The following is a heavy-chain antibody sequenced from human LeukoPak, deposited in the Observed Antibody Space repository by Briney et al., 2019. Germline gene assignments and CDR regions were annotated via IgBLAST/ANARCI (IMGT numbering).Heavy chain of an antibody. CDR3: ARRNRNSSPPDGQYYYYMDV. Sequence: GASVKVSCKASGYNFTSYGISWVRQARGQGLEWLGWVSTYNGNTNYAQKLQGRVTMTTDTSTSTAYMELRSLRSDDTAVYYCARRNRNSSPPDGQYYYYMDVWGKGTTVTVSS. CDR2: VSTYNGNT. D-gene: IGHD6-13*01. V-gene: IGHV1-18*01. CDR1: GYNFTSYG. J-gene: IGHJ6*03.